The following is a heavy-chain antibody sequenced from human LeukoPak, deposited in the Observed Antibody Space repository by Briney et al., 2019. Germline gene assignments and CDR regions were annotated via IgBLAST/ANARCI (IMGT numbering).Heavy chain of an antibody. CDR2: ITPFNGNT. J-gene: IGHJ4*02. D-gene: IGHD2-15*01. V-gene: IGHV1-45*02. CDR3: ATSRYCSGGSCSPTFDY. CDR1: GYTFTYRY. Sequence: SVKVSCKASGYTFTYRYLHWVRQAPGQALEWMGWITPFNGNTNYAQKFQDRVTITRDRSMSTAYMELSSLRSEDTAMYYCATSRYCSGGSCSPTFDYWGQGTLVTVSS.